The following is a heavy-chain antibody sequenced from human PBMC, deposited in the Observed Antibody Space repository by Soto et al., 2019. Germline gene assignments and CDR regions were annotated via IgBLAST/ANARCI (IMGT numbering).Heavy chain of an antibody. CDR2: ISSSSSYI. Sequence: PGGSLRLSCAASGFTFSSYSMNWVRQAPGKGLEWVSSISSSSSYIYYADSVKGRFTISRDNAKNSLYLQMNSLRAEDTAVYYCARDHPSSHTPSIAARPDVSVWGQGTLVTVSS. CDR1: GFTFSSYS. D-gene: IGHD6-6*01. J-gene: IGHJ4*02. V-gene: IGHV3-21*01. CDR3: ARDHPSSHTPSIAARPDVSV.